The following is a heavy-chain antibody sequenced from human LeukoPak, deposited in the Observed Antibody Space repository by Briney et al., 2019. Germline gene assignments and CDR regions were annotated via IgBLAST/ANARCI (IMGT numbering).Heavy chain of an antibody. D-gene: IGHD5-24*01. CDR2: IYYSGST. J-gene: IGHJ4*02. CDR1: GGSISSGDYY. V-gene: IGHV4-30-4*01. CDR3: ARVLADGYSDY. Sequence: LSLTCTVSGGSISSGDYYWSWIRQPPGKGLEWIGYIYYSGSTYYNPSLKSRVTISVDTSKNQFSLKLSSVTAADTAVYYCARVLADGYSDYWGQGTLVTVSS.